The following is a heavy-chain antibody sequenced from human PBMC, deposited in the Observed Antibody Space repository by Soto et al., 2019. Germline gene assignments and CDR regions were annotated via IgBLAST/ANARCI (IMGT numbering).Heavy chain of an antibody. V-gene: IGHV4-4*02. J-gene: IGHJ5*02. CDR3: ARVQGQQLVVRWFDP. CDR2: IYHSGST. Sequence: SETLSLTCAVPGVSISSSNWWSWVRQPPGKGLEWIGEIYHSGSTNYNPSLKSRVTVSVDKSKNQFSLKLSSVTAADTAVYYCARVQGQQLVVRWFDPWGQGTLVTVS. CDR1: GVSISSSNW. D-gene: IGHD6-13*01.